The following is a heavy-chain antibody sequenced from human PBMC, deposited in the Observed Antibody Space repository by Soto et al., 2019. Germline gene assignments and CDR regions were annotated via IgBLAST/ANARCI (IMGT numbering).Heavy chain of an antibody. Sequence: GSLRLSCAASGFTFSSNWMHWVRQAPGKGLVWVSRINSDGSSTSYADSVKGRFIISRDNAKNTLYLQMNSLRAEDTAVYYCARFGTYYESSGYLYWGLGTLVTVSS. CDR3: ARFGTYYESSGYLY. D-gene: IGHD3-22*01. CDR1: GFTFSSNW. CDR2: INSDGSST. J-gene: IGHJ4*02. V-gene: IGHV3-74*01.